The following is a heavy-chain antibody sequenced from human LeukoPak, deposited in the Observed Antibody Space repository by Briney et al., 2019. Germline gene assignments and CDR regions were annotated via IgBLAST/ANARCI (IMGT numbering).Heavy chain of an antibody. D-gene: IGHD4-17*01. CDR1: GFTFSSYG. V-gene: IGHV3-30*18. J-gene: IGHJ6*02. CDR3: AKVSYGDYYYYCYYGMDV. CDR2: ISYDGSNK. Sequence: PGGSLRLSCAASGFTFSSYGMHWVRQAPGKGLEWVAVISYDGSNKYYADSVKGRFTISRDNSKNTLYLQMNSLRAEDTAVYYCAKVSYGDYYYYCYYGMDVWGQGTTVTVSS.